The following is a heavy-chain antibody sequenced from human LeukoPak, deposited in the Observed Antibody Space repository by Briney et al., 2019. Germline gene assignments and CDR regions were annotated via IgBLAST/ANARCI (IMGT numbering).Heavy chain of an antibody. CDR2: IYGGGST. J-gene: IGHJ4*02. Sequence: GGSLRLSCAASGFTVSSNYMAWGRQAPRKGLEWVSIIYGGGSTYYTDSVKGRFTISRDNSKNTLYLQMNSLRAEDTAVYYCARDGSSGWCAYFDYWGQGTLVTVSS. D-gene: IGHD6-19*01. CDR3: ARDGSSGWCAYFDY. CDR1: GFTVSSNY. V-gene: IGHV3-53*01.